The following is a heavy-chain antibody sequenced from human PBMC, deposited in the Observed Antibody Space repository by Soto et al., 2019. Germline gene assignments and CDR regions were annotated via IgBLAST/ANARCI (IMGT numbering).Heavy chain of an antibody. CDR2: IYYSGST. V-gene: IGHV4-30-4*01. J-gene: IGHJ6*02. CDR3: ARIITMCRGVMEYYYYGMDV. Sequence: SETLSLTCTVSGGSISSGDYYWSWIRQPPGKGLEWIGYIYYSGSTYYNPSLKSRVTISVDTSKNQFSLKLSSVTAADTAVYYCARIITMCRGVMEYYYYGMDVWGQGTTVTVSS. CDR1: GGSISSGDYY. D-gene: IGHD3-10*01.